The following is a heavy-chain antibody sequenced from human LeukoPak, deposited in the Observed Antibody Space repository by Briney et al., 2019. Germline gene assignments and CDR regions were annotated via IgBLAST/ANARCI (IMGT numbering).Heavy chain of an antibody. CDR1: GYTFTNYY. CDR2: INPSGGST. V-gene: IGHV1-46*01. CDR3: ARMGATSRDFDY. Sequence: ASVRVSCKTSGYTFTNYYMHWVRQAPGQGLEWMGIINPSGGSTTYAQKFQGRVTMTRDTSTSTVYMDLSSLRSEGTAVYYCARMGATSRDFDYWGQGTVVTVSS. D-gene: IGHD1-26*01. J-gene: IGHJ4*02.